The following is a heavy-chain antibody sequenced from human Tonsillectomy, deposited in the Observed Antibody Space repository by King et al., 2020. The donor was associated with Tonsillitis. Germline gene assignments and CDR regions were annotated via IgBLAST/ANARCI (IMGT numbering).Heavy chain of an antibody. CDR3: ARVCTVSWRFAQYVAPPAFFDP. CDR1: GYTFSDYY. V-gene: IGHV1-2*02. D-gene: IGHD2-8*02. J-gene: IGHJ5*02. Sequence: VQLVQSGAEVKKPGASVKVSCKASGYTFSDYYLYWVRQAPGQELEWMGWINPATGDTDYAQTFQGRVTMTRDTSISTAYMELSRLTSDDTAVYFCARVCTVSWRFAQYVAPPAFFDPWGQGSLVSVSA. CDR2: INPATGDT.